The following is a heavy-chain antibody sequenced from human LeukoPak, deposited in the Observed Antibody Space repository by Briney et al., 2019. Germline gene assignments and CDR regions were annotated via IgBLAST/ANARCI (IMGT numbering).Heavy chain of an antibody. CDR1: GGTFSSYA. Sequence: SVKVSCKASGGTFSSYAISWVRQAPGQGLEWMGRIIPILGIANYAQKFQGRVTITADKSTSAAYMELSSLRSEDTAVYYCASWFRGVIIHDYWGQGTLVTVSS. CDR2: IIPILGIA. CDR3: ASWFRGVIIHDY. J-gene: IGHJ4*02. V-gene: IGHV1-69*04. D-gene: IGHD3-10*01.